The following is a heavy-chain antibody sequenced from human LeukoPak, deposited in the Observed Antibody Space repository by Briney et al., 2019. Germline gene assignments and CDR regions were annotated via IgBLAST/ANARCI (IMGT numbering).Heavy chain of an antibody. CDR3: ARGSGWFGELSDAFDI. D-gene: IGHD3-10*01. V-gene: IGHV4-59*01. J-gene: IGHJ3*02. CDR2: IYYSGST. CDR1: GGSISSYY. Sequence: SETLSLTCTVSGGSISSYYWSWIRQPPGKGLEWIGYIYYSGSTNYNPSLKSRVTISVDTSKNQFSLKLSSVTAADTAVYYCARGSGWFGELSDAFDIWGQGTMVTVSS.